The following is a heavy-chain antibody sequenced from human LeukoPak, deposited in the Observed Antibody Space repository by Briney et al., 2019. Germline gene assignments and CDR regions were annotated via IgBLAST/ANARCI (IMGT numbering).Heavy chain of an antibody. V-gene: IGHV4-59*10. D-gene: IGHD3-10*01. Sequence: PSETLSLTCAVYGGSFSGYYWSWIRQPAGKGLEWIGRIYTSGSTNYNPSLKSRVTISVDTSKNQFSLKLSSVTAADTAVYYCARCQYYYGPGSYLPSCYWFDPWGQGTLVTVSS. CDR1: GGSFSGYY. CDR2: IYTSGST. CDR3: ARCQYYYGPGSYLPSCYWFDP. J-gene: IGHJ5*02.